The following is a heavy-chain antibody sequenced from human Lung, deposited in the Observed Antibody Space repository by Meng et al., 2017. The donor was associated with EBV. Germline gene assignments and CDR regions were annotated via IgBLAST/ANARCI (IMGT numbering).Heavy chain of an antibody. CDR3: ARAVDTGYFDY. CDR1: GGSISSGCHY. CDR2: IYYSGST. Sequence: QVQLPESGPGLVKPSQTLSLNCTVSGGSISSGCHYWSWIRQHPGKSLEWIGYIYYSGSTYYNPSLKSLVSISVDTSNNQFSLKLSSVTAADTAVYYCARAVDTGYFDYWGQGTLVTVSS. J-gene: IGHJ4*02. V-gene: IGHV4-31*01. D-gene: IGHD5-18*01.